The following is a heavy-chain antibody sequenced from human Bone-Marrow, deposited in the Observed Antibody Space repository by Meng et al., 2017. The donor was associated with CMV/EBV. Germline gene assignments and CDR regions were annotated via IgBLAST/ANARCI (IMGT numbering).Heavy chain of an antibody. V-gene: IGHV4-39*07. Sequence: SETLSLTCTVSGGSISSSSYYWGWIRHPPGKELEWIGSIYYSGSTYYNPSLKSRVTISVDTSKNQFSLKLSAVAAADTAVYCCASTQVGATGGYYYYYGMDVWGQGTTVTVSS. D-gene: IGHD1-26*01. CDR3: ASTQVGATGGYYYYYGMDV. CDR1: GGSISSSSYY. J-gene: IGHJ6*02. CDR2: IYYSGST.